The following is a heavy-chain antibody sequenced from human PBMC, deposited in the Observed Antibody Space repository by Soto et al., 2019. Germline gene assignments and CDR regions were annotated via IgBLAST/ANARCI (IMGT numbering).Heavy chain of an antibody. V-gene: IGHV3-33*01. CDR1: GFTFSSYG. CDR2: IWYDGSNK. D-gene: IGHD6-13*01. CDR3: ARGQDWYSSSWRSFDY. J-gene: IGHJ4*02. Sequence: QVQLVESGGGVVQPGRSLRLSCAASGFTFSSYGMHWVRQAPGKGREWVAVIWYDGSNKYYADSVKGRFTISRDNSKNTLYLQMNSLRAEDTAVYYCARGQDWYSSSWRSFDYWGQGTLVTVSS.